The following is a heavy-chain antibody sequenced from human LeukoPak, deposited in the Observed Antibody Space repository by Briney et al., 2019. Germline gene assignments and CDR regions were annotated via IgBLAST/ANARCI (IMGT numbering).Heavy chain of an antibody. CDR3: ATSRGWELLPFDY. D-gene: IGHD1-26*01. V-gene: IGHV4-59*01. J-gene: IGHJ4*02. CDR1: GGSISSYY. Sequence: SETLSLTCTVSGGSISSYYWSWIRQPPGKGLEWIGYIYYSGSTNYNPSLKSRVTISVDTSKNQFSLKLGSVTAADTAVYYCATSRGWELLPFDYWGQGTLVTVSS. CDR2: IYYSGST.